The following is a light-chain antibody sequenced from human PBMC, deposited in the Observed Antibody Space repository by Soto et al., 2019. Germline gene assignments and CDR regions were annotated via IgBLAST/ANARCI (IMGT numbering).Light chain of an antibody. J-gene: IGLJ2*01. CDR3: SSYTTSRTLV. V-gene: IGLV2-14*01. Sequence: QSALTQPASVSGSPGQSITISCTGTSSDVGAYTYVSWYKQHAGRAPQLMIYDVSNRPSGISNRFSGSKSDNTASLTISGLQAEDEADYYCSSYTTSRTLVFGGGIQLTVL. CDR1: SSDVGAYTY. CDR2: DVS.